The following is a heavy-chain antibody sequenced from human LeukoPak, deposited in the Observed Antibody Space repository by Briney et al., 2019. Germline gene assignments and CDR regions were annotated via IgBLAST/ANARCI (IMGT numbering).Heavy chain of an antibody. CDR2: IVVGSGNT. CDR1: GFTFTSSA. Sequence: SVKVSCKASGFTFTSSAVQWVRQARGQRLEWIGWIVVGSGNTNYAQKFQERVTITRDMSTSTAYMELSSPRSEDTAVYYCAGGSGSYHVDYWGQGTLVTVSS. J-gene: IGHJ4*02. V-gene: IGHV1-58*01. CDR3: AGGSGSYHVDY. D-gene: IGHD3-10*01.